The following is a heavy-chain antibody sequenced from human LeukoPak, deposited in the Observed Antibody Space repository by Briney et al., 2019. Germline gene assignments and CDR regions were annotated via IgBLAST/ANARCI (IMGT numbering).Heavy chain of an antibody. CDR2: ISYDGSNE. D-gene: IGHD3-3*01. Sequence: GRSLRLSCAASRFTFSSYAMHWVRQTPGKGLEWVAVISYDGSNEFYADSVRGRFTVSRDNSKNTLYLQMNSLRVEDTAVYYCARGPNYDFWSGYYTNYYYYMDLWGKGTTVTVSS. J-gene: IGHJ6*03. V-gene: IGHV3-30-3*01. CDR3: ARGPNYDFWSGYYTNYYYYMDL. CDR1: RFTFSSYA.